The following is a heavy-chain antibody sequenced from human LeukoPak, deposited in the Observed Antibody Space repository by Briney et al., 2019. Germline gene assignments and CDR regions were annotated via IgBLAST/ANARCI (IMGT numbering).Heavy chain of an antibody. J-gene: IGHJ4*02. Sequence: GASVKVSCKASGYTFTGYYMHWVRQAPGQGLEWMGWINPNSGGTNYAQKFQGRVTMTRDTSISTAYMELSRLRSDDTGVYYCAREVATTREIDYWGQGTLVTVSS. D-gene: IGHD5-24*01. CDR3: AREVATTREIDY. CDR1: GYTFTGYY. V-gene: IGHV1-2*02. CDR2: INPNSGGT.